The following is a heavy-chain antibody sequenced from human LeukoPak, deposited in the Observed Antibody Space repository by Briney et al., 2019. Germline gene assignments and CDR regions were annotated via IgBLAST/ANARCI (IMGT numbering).Heavy chain of an antibody. J-gene: IGHJ4*02. CDR3: VLETAAIARQY. CDR1: GFTFSSYA. V-gene: IGHV3-30-3*01. CDR2: ISYDGSNK. D-gene: IGHD2-2*02. Sequence: GGSLRLSCAASGFTFSSYAMHWVRQAPGKGLEWVAVISYDGSNKYYADSVKGRFTISRDNSKNTLYLQMNSLRAEDTAVYYCVLETAAIARQYWGQGTLSPSPQ.